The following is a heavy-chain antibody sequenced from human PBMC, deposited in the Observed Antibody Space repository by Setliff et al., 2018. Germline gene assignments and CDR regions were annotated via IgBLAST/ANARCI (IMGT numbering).Heavy chain of an antibody. CDR3: ARDLIRGAPNWFDP. J-gene: IGHJ5*02. CDR2: INSGGSLI. CDR1: GFTFNTYL. Sequence: GGSLRLSCAASGFTFNTYLMNWVRQAPGKGLEWVSYINSGGSLIYYADSVKGRFTISRDNAKSSLYLQMNSLRAEDTAVYYCARDLIRGAPNWFDPWGQGTLVTVSS. D-gene: IGHD3-10*01. V-gene: IGHV3-48*04.